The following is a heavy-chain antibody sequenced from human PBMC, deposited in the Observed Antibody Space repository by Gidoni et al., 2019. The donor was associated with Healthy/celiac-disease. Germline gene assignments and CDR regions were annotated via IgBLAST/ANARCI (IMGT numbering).Heavy chain of an antibody. V-gene: IGHV4-30-4*01. J-gene: IGHJ3*02. Sequence: QVQLQESGPGLVKHSQTLSLTCTVSGGSISSGDYYWSWLRQPPGKGLEWIGYIYYSGSTYYNPSLKSRVTISVDTSKNQFSLKLSSVTAADTAVYYCARRESPMAGKAFDIWGQGTMVTVSS. CDR2: IYYSGST. CDR3: ARRESPMAGKAFDI. D-gene: IGHD6-19*01. CDR1: GGSISSGDYY.